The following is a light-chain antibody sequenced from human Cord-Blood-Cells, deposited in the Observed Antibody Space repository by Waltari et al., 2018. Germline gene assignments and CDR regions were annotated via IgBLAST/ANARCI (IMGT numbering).Light chain of an antibody. CDR1: QSVSRN. CDR3: QQYNNWPYT. V-gene: IGKV3-15*01. CDR2: GAS. Sequence: EIVMTHSPATQSVSPGERATLSCRASQSVSRNLAWYQQKPGQAPRLLIYGASTRATGIPARFSGSGSGTEFTLTISSLQSEDFAVYYCQQYNNWPYTFGQGTKLEIK. J-gene: IGKJ2*01.